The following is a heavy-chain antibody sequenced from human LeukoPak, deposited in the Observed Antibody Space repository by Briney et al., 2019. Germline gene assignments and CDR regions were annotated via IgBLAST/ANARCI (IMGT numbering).Heavy chain of an antibody. CDR2: INPNSGGT. J-gene: IGHJ3*02. D-gene: IGHD6-13*01. CDR3: ASSRYSSSWGPYDAFDI. CDR1: GYTFTGYY. V-gene: IGHV1-2*02. Sequence: ASVKVSCKASGYTFTGYYMHWVRQAPGQGLEWMGWINPNSGGTNYAQKFQGRVTMTRDTSISTAYMELSRLRSDDTAVYYCASSRYSSSWGPYDAFDIWGQGTMVTVSS.